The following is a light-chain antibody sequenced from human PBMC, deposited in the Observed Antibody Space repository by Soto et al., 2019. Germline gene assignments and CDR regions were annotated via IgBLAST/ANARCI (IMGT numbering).Light chain of an antibody. CDR1: QSISNH. V-gene: IGKV1-39*01. CDR3: QQSYSSPPT. CDR2: AAS. Sequence: DIQMTQSPSSLSASVGDRATITCRASQSISNHLNWYQQEPGKAPKLLIFAASSLQSGVPSRFSGSRSGPDFTLTISSLQPEDFATYYCQQSYSSPPTFGQGTKVDIK. J-gene: IGKJ1*01.